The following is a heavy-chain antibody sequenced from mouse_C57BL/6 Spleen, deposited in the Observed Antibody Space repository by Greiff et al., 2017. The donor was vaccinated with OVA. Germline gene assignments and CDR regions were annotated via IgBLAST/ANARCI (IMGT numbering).Heavy chain of an antibody. CDR3: ARKGDYGSSYPAWFAY. J-gene: IGHJ3*01. CDR1: GFSLTSYG. CDR2: IWSGGST. V-gene: IGHV2-2*01. D-gene: IGHD1-1*01. Sequence: VQGVESGPGLVQPSQSLSITCTVSGFSLTSYGVHWVRQSPGKGLEWLGVIWSGGSTDYNAAFISKLSISKDNSKSQVFFKMNSLQADDTAIYYCARKGDYGSSYPAWFAYWGQGTLVTVSA.